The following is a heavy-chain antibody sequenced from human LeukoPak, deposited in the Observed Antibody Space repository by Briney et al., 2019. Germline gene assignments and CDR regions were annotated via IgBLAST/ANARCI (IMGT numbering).Heavy chain of an antibody. V-gene: IGHV4-59*01. Sequence: PSETLSLTCTVSGGSISSYYWSWIRQPPGKGLEWIGYIYYSGSTNYNPSLKSRVTISVDTSKNQFSLKLSSVTAADTAVYYCARDSSSGYRQFDYWGQGTLVTVSS. CDR1: GGSISSYY. J-gene: IGHJ4*02. D-gene: IGHD3-22*01. CDR2: IYYSGST. CDR3: ARDSSSGYRQFDY.